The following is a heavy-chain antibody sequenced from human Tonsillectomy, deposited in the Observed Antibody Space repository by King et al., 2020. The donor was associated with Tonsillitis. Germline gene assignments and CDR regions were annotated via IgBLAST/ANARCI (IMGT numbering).Heavy chain of an antibody. CDR2: IYYGGST. D-gene: IGHD4-17*01. CDR1: GGSITSTNY. J-gene: IGHJ4*02. Sequence: QLQESGPGLVKPSETLPLTCTVSGGSITSTNYWGWIRQPPGKGLEWIGTIYYGGSTSYSPSLKSRVTMSINTSENHFSLNLSSVTAADTAVYYCARGTVTESYWGQGTLVTVSS. CDR3: ARGTVTESY. V-gene: IGHV4-39*07.